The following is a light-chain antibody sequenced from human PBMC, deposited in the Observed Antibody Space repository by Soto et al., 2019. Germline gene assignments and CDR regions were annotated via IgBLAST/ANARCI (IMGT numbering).Light chain of an antibody. CDR2: TTS. Sequence: VGDRVTMPCRASQGISTDLNWYQQKPGKAPKLLIYTTSSLQSGVPSRFSGSGSETDFTLTISSLQPEDFAPYSCQQSYNTTWTFGQGTKVDI. CDR1: QGISTD. J-gene: IGKJ1*01. V-gene: IGKV1-39*01. CDR3: QQSYNTTWT.